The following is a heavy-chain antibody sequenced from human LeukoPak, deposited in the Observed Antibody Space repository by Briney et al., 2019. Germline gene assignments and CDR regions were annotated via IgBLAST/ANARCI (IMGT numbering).Heavy chain of an antibody. D-gene: IGHD5-18*01. CDR1: GFTFSSYW. V-gene: IGHV3-23*01. CDR3: ARDLPDSYGPEGNWYFDL. J-gene: IGHJ2*01. Sequence: PGGSLRLSCAASGFTFSSYWMSWVRQAPGRGLEWVSSISGSGGGTYYADSVKGRFTISRDNAKNTLYLQMNSLRAEDTAVYYCARDLPDSYGPEGNWYFDLWGRGTLVTVSS. CDR2: ISGSGGGT.